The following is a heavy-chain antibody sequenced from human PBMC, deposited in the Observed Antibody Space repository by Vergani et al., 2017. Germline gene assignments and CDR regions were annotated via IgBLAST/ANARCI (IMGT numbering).Heavy chain of an antibody. CDR3: ARPSTVEWVVKLGWMDP. J-gene: IGHJ5*02. Sequence: QLQLQESGPGLVKPSATLSLTCSVSGASIRSSNYYWGWIRQPPGKGLEWIASIYYSGSTYYNPSLKSRVTISVDTSKNQFSLKLSSVTAADTAVYFCARPSTVEWVVKLGWMDPWGQGILVTVSS. CDR1: GASIRSSNYY. V-gene: IGHV4-39*01. CDR2: IYYSGST. D-gene: IGHD6-19*01.